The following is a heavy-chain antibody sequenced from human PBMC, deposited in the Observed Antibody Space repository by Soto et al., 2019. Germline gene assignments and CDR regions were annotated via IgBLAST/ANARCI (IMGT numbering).Heavy chain of an antibody. V-gene: IGHV3-48*02. CDR1: GSTFSTYS. D-gene: IGHD2-8*01. Sequence: GGSLRLSCAASGSTFSTYSMNWVRQAPGKGLEWISYITSSSSTIYYADSVKGRFTISRDNAKNSLYLQMNSLRDEDTAMYYCARDNGMAGSFDPWGQGTLVTVSS. CDR3: ARDNGMAGSFDP. CDR2: ITSSSSTI. J-gene: IGHJ5*02.